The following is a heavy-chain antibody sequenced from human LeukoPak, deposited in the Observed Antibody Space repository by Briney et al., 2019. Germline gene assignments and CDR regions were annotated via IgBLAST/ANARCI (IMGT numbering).Heavy chain of an antibody. CDR1: GFTFSAYG. V-gene: IGHV3-30*02. CDR3: ATDPPGDIVVVPTTRRAYFDY. J-gene: IGHJ4*02. D-gene: IGHD2-2*01. Sequence: GSLRLSCATSGFTFSAYGMHWVRQAPGKGLEWVAFIRYDGNNKNYADSVKGRFTISRDNSKNTLDLQMNSLRAEDTAVYYCATDPPGDIVVVPTTRRAYFDYWGQGSLVTVSS. CDR2: IRYDGNNK.